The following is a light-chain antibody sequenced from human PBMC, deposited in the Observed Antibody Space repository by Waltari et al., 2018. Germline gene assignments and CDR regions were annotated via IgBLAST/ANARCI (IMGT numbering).Light chain of an antibody. V-gene: IGLV2-14*03. Sequence: QSALTQPASVSGSPGQSITISCTGTSSDVGGYNYVSWYQQHPGKAPKLMVYDVSNRASGVSNRFSGSNSGNTASLTISGLQAEDEADFYCSSYTNTGTRVFGGGTKLTVL. J-gene: IGLJ3*02. CDR1: SSDVGGYNY. CDR3: SSYTNTGTRV. CDR2: DVS.